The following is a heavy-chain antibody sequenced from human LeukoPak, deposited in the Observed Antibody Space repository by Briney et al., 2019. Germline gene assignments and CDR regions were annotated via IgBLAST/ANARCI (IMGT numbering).Heavy chain of an antibody. CDR2: IIPILGIA. D-gene: IGHD3-10*01. J-gene: IGHJ4*02. Sequence: ASVKVSCKASGGTFSSYAISWVRQAPGQGLEWMGRIIPILGIANYAQKFQGRVTITADKSTSTAYMELSSLRSEDTAVYYCAREGGSGAYYFDYWGQGTLVTVSS. CDR1: GGTFSSYA. V-gene: IGHV1-69*04. CDR3: AREGGSGAYYFDY.